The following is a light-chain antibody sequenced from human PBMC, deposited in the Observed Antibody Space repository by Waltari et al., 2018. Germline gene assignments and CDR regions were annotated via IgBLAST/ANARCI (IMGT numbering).Light chain of an antibody. Sequence: DTQMTQSPSTLSASVGDRVSITCRASRSISDWLAWYQQKPGKAPKLLIYKSSNLKSGVPSRFGGSGSGTECTLTISSLQPDDFATYFCQQYDGPSWTFGQGTKVEIK. J-gene: IGKJ1*01. CDR2: KSS. V-gene: IGKV1-5*03. CDR3: QQYDGPSWT. CDR1: RSISDW.